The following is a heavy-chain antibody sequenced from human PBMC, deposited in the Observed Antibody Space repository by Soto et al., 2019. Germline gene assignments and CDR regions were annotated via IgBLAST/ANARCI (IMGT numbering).Heavy chain of an antibody. J-gene: IGHJ4*02. V-gene: IGHV4-39*01. D-gene: IGHD5-12*01. Sequence: SETLSLTCAVSGGSISTTSHYWDWIRQPPGKGLGWIGIIYYRGPNYYNPSLKSRVTISVDTSKNQFSLNLSSVTAADSAVYYCASGYDYPLENWGQGTLVTVSS. CDR1: GGSISTTSHY. CDR2: IYYRGPN. CDR3: ASGYDYPLEN.